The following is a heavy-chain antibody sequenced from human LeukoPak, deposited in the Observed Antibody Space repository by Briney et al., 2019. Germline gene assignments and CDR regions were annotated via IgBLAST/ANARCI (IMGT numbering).Heavy chain of an antibody. CDR3: AKGYCSSTSCYFHYYGMDV. CDR1: GFTFSGYA. CDR2: ISGSGGYT. J-gene: IGHJ6*02. Sequence: GGSLRLSCAASGFTFSGYAMSWVRQAPGKGLEWVSAISGSGGYTYYADSVKGRFTISRDNSKNTLYLQMNSLRAEDTAVYYCAKGYCSSTSCYFHYYGMDVWGQGTTVTVS. V-gene: IGHV3-23*01. D-gene: IGHD2-2*01.